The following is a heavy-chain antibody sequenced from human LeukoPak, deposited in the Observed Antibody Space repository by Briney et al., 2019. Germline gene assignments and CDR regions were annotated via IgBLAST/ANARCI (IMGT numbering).Heavy chain of an antibody. Sequence: SVTLSLTCTVSGGSISSGSYYWSWIRQPAGKGLEWIGRIFTTGSTNYNPSLKSRVTMSVATSKNQLSLRLSSVTAADTAVYYCARARYGSGSYHFMDVWGKGTTVTISS. CDR3: ARARYGSGSYHFMDV. CDR1: GGSISSGSYY. CDR2: IFTTGST. J-gene: IGHJ6*03. D-gene: IGHD3-10*01. V-gene: IGHV4-61*02.